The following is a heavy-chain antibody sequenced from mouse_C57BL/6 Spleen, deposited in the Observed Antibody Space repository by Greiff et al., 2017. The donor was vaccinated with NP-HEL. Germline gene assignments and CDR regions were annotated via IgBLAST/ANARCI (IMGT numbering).Heavy chain of an antibody. CDR1: GYTFTSYW. V-gene: IGHV1-7*01. Sequence: VQLQQSGAELAKPGASVKLSCKASGYTFTSYWMHWVKQRPGQGLEWIGYINPSSGYTKYNQKFKDKATLTADKSSSTAYMQLSSLTYEDSAVYYCAMWAITTVVPPYAMDYWGQGTSVTVSS. J-gene: IGHJ4*01. CDR3: AMWAITTVVPPYAMDY. D-gene: IGHD1-1*01. CDR2: INPSSGYT.